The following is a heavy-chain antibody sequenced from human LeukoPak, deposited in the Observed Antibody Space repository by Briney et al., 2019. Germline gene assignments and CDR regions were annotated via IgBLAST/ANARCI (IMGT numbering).Heavy chain of an antibody. V-gene: IGHV1-3*02. J-gene: IGHJ4*02. CDR3: ARVPGDGDYWFDY. D-gene: IGHD3/OR15-3a*01. CDR1: GYTFTSYA. CDR2: SNAGNGNT. Sequence: ASVKVSCTASGYTFTSYAMHWVRQAPGQRLEWMGWSNAGNGNTKYSQEFQGRVTITRDTSASTAYMELSSLRSEDTAVYYCARVPGDGDYWFDYWGQGTLVTVSS.